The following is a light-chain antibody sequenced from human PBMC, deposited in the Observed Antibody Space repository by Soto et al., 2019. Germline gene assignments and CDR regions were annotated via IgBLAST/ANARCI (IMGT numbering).Light chain of an antibody. CDR2: DAS. V-gene: IGKV1-5*01. CDR1: QSISSW. Sequence: DIQMTQSPSTLSASVGDRVTITCRASQSISSWLAWYQQKPGKAPKLLIYDASSLESGVPSRFSGSGSGTEFTLTISSLQPDDFATYYCQQRSNWPGITFGQGTRLEIK. CDR3: QQRSNWPGIT. J-gene: IGKJ5*01.